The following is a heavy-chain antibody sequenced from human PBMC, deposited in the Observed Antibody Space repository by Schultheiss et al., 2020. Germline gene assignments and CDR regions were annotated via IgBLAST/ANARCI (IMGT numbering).Heavy chain of an antibody. CDR2: IYYSGST. CDR1: GGSISSYY. J-gene: IGHJ6*03. CDR3: ARRGVAPNYYYYYMDV. Sequence: SETLSLTCTVSGGSISSYYWGWVRQHPGKGLEWIGSIYYSGSTNYNPSLKSRVTISVDKSKNQFSLKLSSVTAADTAVYYCARRGVAPNYYYYYMDVWGKGTTVTVSS. D-gene: IGHD2-15*01. V-gene: IGHV4-59*12.